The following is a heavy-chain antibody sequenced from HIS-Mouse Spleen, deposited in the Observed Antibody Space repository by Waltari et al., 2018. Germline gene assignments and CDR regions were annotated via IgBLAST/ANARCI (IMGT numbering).Heavy chain of an antibody. Sequence: QVQLQQWGAGLLKPSETLSLTCAVYGGSFSGYYWSWIRQPPGKGREWIGEINHSGSTNYNPSLKSRVAISVDTSKNQFSLKRSSVTAADTAVYYCARGALRGSYYWGEYFQHWGQGTLVTVSS. J-gene: IGHJ1*01. CDR1: GGSFSGYY. V-gene: IGHV4-34*01. CDR3: ARGALRGSYYWGEYFQH. D-gene: IGHD1-26*01. CDR2: INHSGST.